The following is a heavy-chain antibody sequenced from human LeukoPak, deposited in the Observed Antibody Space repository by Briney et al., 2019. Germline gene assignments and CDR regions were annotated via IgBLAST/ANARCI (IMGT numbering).Heavy chain of an antibody. CDR3: ARGPPPTYYYYGMDV. J-gene: IGHJ6*02. V-gene: IGHV3-30-3*01. CDR1: GFTFSSYA. Sequence: HPGGSLRLSCAASGFTFSSYAMHWVRQAPGKGLEWVAVISYDGSNKYYADSVKGRFTISRDNPKNTLYLQMNSLRAEDTAVYYCARGPPPTYYYYGMDVWGQGTTATVSS. CDR2: ISYDGSNK.